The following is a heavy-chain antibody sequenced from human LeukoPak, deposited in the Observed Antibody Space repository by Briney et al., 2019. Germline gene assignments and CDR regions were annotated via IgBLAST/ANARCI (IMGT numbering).Heavy chain of an antibody. CDR2: ISGYNGNT. Sequence: ASVKVSCKASGYTFTSYGISWVRQAPGQGLEWMGWISGYNGNTKYAQKLQGRVTMTTDTSTTTAYMELRSLRSDDTAVYYCARDRRPRYYYDSSGFYGSWFDPWGQGTLVTVSS. D-gene: IGHD3-22*01. CDR1: GYTFTSYG. J-gene: IGHJ5*02. V-gene: IGHV1-18*01. CDR3: ARDRRPRYYYDSSGFYGSWFDP.